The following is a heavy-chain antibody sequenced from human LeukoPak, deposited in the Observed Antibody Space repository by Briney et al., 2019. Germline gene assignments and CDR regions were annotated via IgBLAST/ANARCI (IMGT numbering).Heavy chain of an antibody. CDR3: ARINWGLKAFDI. J-gene: IGHJ3*02. CDR2: IKQDGSEM. CDR1: GFTLSRFR. V-gene: IGHV3-7*04. D-gene: IGHD7-27*01. Sequence: GGSLTLFCAPCGFTLSRFRMSWVPDAPEKGPEWVANIKQDGSEMFCVESVKSRLTISRHHAKNSLFLQMKSRRGDDTAVYYCARINWGLKAFDIWGQGRMVTVSS.